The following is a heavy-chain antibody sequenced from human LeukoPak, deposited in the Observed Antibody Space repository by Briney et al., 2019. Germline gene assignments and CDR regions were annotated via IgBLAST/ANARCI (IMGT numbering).Heavy chain of an antibody. CDR1: GGSISSDSYY. CDR3: AEGGVVVVAPNGFHI. CDR2: IQASGNT. Sequence: SQTLSLTCTVSGGSISSDSYYWSWIRQPAGKGLEWIGRIQASGNTNYNPSLKSRFTISVDTSKNQFSLRLSSVTAADTAVYYCAEGGVVVVAPNGFHIWGQGTMVTVSS. D-gene: IGHD2-15*01. V-gene: IGHV4-61*02. J-gene: IGHJ3*02.